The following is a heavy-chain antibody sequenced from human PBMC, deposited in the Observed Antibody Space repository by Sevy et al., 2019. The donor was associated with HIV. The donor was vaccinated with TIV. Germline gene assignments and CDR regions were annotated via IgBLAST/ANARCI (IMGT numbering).Heavy chain of an antibody. D-gene: IGHD2-21*02. J-gene: IGHJ4*02. CDR3: PRSLGGDWGYYFDY. CDR2: IIPIFGTA. CDR1: GGTFSSYA. Sequence: ASVKVSCKASGGTFSSYAISWVRQAPGQGLEWMGGIIPIFGTANYAQKFQGRVTITADKSTSTAYMELSSLRSEDTAVYYCPRSLGGDWGYYFDYWGQGTLVTVSS. V-gene: IGHV1-69*06.